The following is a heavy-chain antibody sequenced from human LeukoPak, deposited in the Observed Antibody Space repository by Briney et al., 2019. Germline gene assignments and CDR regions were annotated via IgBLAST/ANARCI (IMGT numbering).Heavy chain of an antibody. V-gene: IGHV3-7*01. Sequence: GGSLRLSCAASGFTFSSYWMSWVRQAPGKGLEWVANIKQDGSEKYYVDSVKGRFTISRDNAKNSLYLQMNSLRAEDTAVYYCARVEAAYYDSSGYYYYWGQGTLVTVSS. CDR2: IKQDGSEK. J-gene: IGHJ4*02. CDR3: ARVEAAYYDSSGYYYY. CDR1: GFTFSSYW. D-gene: IGHD3-22*01.